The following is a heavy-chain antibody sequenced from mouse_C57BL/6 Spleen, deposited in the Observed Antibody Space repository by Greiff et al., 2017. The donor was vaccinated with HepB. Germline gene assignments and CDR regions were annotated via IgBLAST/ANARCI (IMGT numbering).Heavy chain of an antibody. V-gene: IGHV1-55*01. CDR3: ARCTTVVATGYFDY. Sequence: QVQLQQSGAELVKPGASVKMSCKASGYTFTSYWITWVKQRPGQGLEWIGDIYPGSGSTNYNEKFKSKATLTVDTSSSTAYMQLSSLTSEDSAVYYCARCTTVVATGYFDYWGQGTTLTVSS. CDR1: GYTFTSYW. D-gene: IGHD1-1*01. CDR2: IYPGSGST. J-gene: IGHJ2*01.